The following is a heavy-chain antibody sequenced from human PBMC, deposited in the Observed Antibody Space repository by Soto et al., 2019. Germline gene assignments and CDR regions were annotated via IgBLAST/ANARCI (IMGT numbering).Heavy chain of an antibody. CDR1: GDSMSRHY. CDR2: ISSTGST. J-gene: IGHJ5*01. D-gene: IGHD6-19*01. V-gene: IGHV4-59*11. CDR3: ARNTGWYLHDS. Sequence: SETLSLTCTVSGDSMSRHYWSWLRQPPGKGLEWIGYISSTGSTHYNTSLRSRVTISPDTSKKRFSLNLNSVTAADTAVYYCARNTGWYLHDSWGQGTLVTVSS.